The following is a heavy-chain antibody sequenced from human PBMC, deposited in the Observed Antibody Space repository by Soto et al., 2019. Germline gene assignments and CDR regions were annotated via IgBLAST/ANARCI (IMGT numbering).Heavy chain of an antibody. D-gene: IGHD6-19*01. J-gene: IGHJ6*02. CDR3: ARHVYSSGWYSRYYYYGMEV. V-gene: IGHV4-39*01. CDR1: GGSISSSSYY. Sequence: SETLSLTCTVSGGSISSSSYYWGWIRQPPGKGLEWIGSIYYSGSTYYNPSLKSRVTISVDTSKNQFSLKLSSVTAADTAVYYCARHVYSSGWYSRYYYYGMEVWGQGTTVTSP. CDR2: IYYSGST.